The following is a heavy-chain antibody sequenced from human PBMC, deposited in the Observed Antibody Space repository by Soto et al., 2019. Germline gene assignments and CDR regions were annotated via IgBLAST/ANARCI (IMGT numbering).Heavy chain of an antibody. J-gene: IGHJ6*02. D-gene: IGHD2-15*01. CDR2: IYHSGST. CDR1: GYSISSGYY. Sequence: SETLSLTCAVSGYSISSGYYWGWIRQPPGKGLEWIGTIYHSGSTYYNPSLKSRVTISVDTSKNQFSLKVNSVTAADTAVYYCARALYCSGGSCSPLRGMDVWGLGTTVTV. CDR3: ARALYCSGGSCSPLRGMDV. V-gene: IGHV4-38-2*01.